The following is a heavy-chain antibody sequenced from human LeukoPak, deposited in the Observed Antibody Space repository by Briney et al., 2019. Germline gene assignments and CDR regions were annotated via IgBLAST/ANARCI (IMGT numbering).Heavy chain of an antibody. J-gene: IGHJ5*02. Sequence: SETLSLTCTVSGGSISTYYWSWIRQPPGKGLEWIGYIYYSGSANYNPSLKSRVTISVVTSKSQFSLRLNSVTAADTAVYYCARQYSSSWMEYNWFDPWGQGALVTVSS. V-gene: IGHV4-59*08. CDR2: IYYSGSA. D-gene: IGHD6-13*01. CDR1: GGSISTYY. CDR3: ARQYSSSWMEYNWFDP.